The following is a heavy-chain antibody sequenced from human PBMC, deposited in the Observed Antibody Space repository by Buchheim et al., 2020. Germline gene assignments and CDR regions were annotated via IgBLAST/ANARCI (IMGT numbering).Heavy chain of an antibody. CDR2: INSDSSYI. CDR1: GFTFSSYI. V-gene: IGHV3-21*06. D-gene: IGHD2-2*01. Sequence: EVQLVESGGGLVKPGGSLRLSCAASGFTFSSYIINWVRQAPGEGLEWVSSINSDSSYIYYADSVRGRFTISRDNAKNSLFLQMNSLRAEDTAVYFCARAGGSGFAVVPADNDGFDVWGPGT. CDR3: ARAGGSGFAVVPADNDGFDV. J-gene: IGHJ3*01.